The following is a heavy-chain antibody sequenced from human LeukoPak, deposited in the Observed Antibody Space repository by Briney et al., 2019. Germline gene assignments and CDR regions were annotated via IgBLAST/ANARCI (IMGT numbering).Heavy chain of an antibody. CDR1: GFTFRNHG. V-gene: IGHV3-33*01. CDR3: ARDFNGGYYP. Sequence: QPGRSLRLSCTASGFTFRNHGMNWVRQAPGKGLEWVAGIWYDGSNKDYVDSVKGRFTISRDNSKNTLYLEMNSLTVEDTAVYYCARDFNGGYYPWGQGTLVTVSS. J-gene: IGHJ5*02. D-gene: IGHD3-22*01. CDR2: IWYDGSNK.